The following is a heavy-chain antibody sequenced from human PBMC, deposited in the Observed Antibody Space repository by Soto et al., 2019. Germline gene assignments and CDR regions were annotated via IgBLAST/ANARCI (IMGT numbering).Heavy chain of an antibody. J-gene: IGHJ3*01. CDR2: IYYDGST. CDR3: ARFYGNAFDV. D-gene: IGHD3-10*01. Sequence: QLQLQESGPGLVKPSETLSLTCSVSGGSITTSSYNWDWIRQPPGKGLEWFGTIYYDGSTSYNPSLQTQVAITVDTSNNHFALKVNSVTAADTAVYYCARFYGNAFDVWGRGTVVTVSS. CDR1: GGSITTSSYN. V-gene: IGHV4-39*02.